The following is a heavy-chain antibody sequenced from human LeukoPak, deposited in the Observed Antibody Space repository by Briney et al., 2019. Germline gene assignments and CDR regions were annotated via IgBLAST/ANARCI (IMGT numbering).Heavy chain of an antibody. CDR3: ARLAVAGNY. CDR2: ISAYNGNT. CDR1: GYTFSLYG. Sequence: VASVKVSFKASGYTFSLYGISWVRQAPGQGLEWMGWISAYNGNTNYAQKLQGRVTMTTDTSTSTAYMELRSLTSDDTAVYYCARLAVAGNYWGQGTLVTVSS. J-gene: IGHJ4*02. V-gene: IGHV1-18*01. D-gene: IGHD6-19*01.